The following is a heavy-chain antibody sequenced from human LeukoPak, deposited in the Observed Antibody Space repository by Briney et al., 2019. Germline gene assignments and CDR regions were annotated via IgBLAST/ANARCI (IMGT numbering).Heavy chain of an antibody. V-gene: IGHV4-59*08. D-gene: IGHD5-24*01. CDR3: ARRPVEMAAIREDNWFDP. CDR1: SGSISHYY. Sequence: SETLSLTCTVSSGSISHYYWNWIRQPPGKGLEWIGRIYYSGSINYNPSLKGRVTMSVDTSKNQFSLKLSSVTAADTAVYYCARRPVEMAAIREDNWFDPWGQGTLVTVSS. J-gene: IGHJ5*02. CDR2: IYYSGSI.